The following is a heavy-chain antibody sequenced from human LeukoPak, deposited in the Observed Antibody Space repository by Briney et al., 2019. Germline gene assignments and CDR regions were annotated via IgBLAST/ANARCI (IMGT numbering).Heavy chain of an antibody. Sequence: GGSLRLSCAASGFTFSSYSMNWARQAPGKGLEWVSSISSSSSYIYYADSVKGRFTISRDNAKNSLYLQMNSLRAEDTAVYYCAREERLRWTACWGQGTLVTVSS. D-gene: IGHD4-23*01. J-gene: IGHJ4*02. CDR1: GFTFSSYS. V-gene: IGHV3-21*04. CDR2: ISSSSSYI. CDR3: AREERLRWTAC.